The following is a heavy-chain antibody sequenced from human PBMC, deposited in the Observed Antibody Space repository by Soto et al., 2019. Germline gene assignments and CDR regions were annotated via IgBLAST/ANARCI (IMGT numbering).Heavy chain of an antibody. CDR1: GYTFTSYS. CDR3: ARTTVTPIDAFDI. Sequence: QVQLVQSGAEVKKPGASVKVSCKASGYTFTSYSMHWVRQAPGQRLEWMGWTNTGNGDTKFSQNCQGRVTITRDTSATTAYMELSSLRSEDTAVYYCARTTVTPIDAFDIWGQGTMVTVSS. J-gene: IGHJ3*02. CDR2: TNTGNGDT. V-gene: IGHV1-3*04. D-gene: IGHD4-17*01.